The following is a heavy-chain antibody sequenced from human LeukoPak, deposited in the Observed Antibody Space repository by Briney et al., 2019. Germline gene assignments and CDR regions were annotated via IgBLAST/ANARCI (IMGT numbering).Heavy chain of an antibody. CDR3: ARVHDTSGYYFYFDY. V-gene: IGHV4-38-2*02. J-gene: IGHJ4*02. CDR1: GFSISSGHY. CDR2: VYQSGTT. D-gene: IGHD3-22*01. Sequence: PSETLTLTCTVSGFSISSGHYWGRVRQPPGAGLEWIGSVYQSGTTYYNPSLKSRVTTSVDRSKNQFSLKLRTVTAADTAVYYCARVHDTSGYYFYFDYWGQGTLVTVSS.